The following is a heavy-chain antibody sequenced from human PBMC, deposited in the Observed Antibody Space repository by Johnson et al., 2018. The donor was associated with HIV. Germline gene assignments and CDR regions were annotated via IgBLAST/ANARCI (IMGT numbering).Heavy chain of an antibody. D-gene: IGHD3-10*01. CDR1: GFTFSSYW. V-gene: IGHV3-7*05. Sequence: VQLVESGGGVVQPGGSLRLSCEASGFTFSSYWMSWVRQAPGKGLAWVANIQQDGSERYYVDSMQGRFTISRDNAKNSLYLQMNSLRAEDTAVYYCASSSLAWGVDAFDIWGQGTKVTVSS. CDR2: IQQDGSER. CDR3: ASSSLAWGVDAFDI. J-gene: IGHJ3*02.